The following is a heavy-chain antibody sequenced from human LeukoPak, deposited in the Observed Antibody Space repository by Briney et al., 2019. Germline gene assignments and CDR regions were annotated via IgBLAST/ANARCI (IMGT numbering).Heavy chain of an antibody. D-gene: IGHD5-24*01. Sequence: KPSETLSLTCAVYGGSFSGYYWSWIRQPPGKGLEWIGEINHSGSTNYNPSLKSRVTISVDTSKNQFSLKLSPVTAADTAVYYCARARDGYNYNWFDPWGQGTLVTVSS. CDR2: INHSGST. V-gene: IGHV4-34*01. CDR3: ARARDGYNYNWFDP. CDR1: GGSFSGYY. J-gene: IGHJ5*02.